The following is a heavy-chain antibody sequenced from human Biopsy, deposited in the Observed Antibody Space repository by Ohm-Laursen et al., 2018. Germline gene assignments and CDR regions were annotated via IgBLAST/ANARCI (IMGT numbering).Heavy chain of an antibody. V-gene: IGHV3-73*01. J-gene: IGHJ4*02. CDR3: TTYDNSGDYRDY. CDR2: IRSKVNNYAT. CDR1: GFTFGDSA. D-gene: IGHD4-23*01. Sequence: SLRLSCAASGFTFGDSAMHWVRQASGKGLEWIGRIRSKVNNYATAYAASMTGRFTISRDDSKNTAYLQMNSLKTEDTAVYYCTTYDNSGDYRDYWGQGTQVTVSS.